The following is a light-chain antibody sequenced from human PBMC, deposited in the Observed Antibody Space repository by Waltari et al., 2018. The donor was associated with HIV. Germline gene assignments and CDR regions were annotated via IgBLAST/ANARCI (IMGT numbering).Light chain of an antibody. CDR3: QQYNDWPLT. J-gene: IGKJ4*01. CDR1: QGVSSN. CDR2: GAS. V-gene: IGKV3-15*01. Sequence: EVVMTQSPATLSVSPGESATLSCRASQGVSSNLAWHQQKPGQAPRLLIYGASTRATGIPARFSGSGAGTEFTLTISSLQSEDFAVYYCQQYNDWPLTFGGGTKVEIK.